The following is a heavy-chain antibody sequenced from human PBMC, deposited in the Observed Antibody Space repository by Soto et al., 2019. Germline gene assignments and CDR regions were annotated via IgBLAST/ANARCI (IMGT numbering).Heavy chain of an antibody. CDR1: GYNFNSYG. V-gene: IGHV1-18*04. D-gene: IGHD1-7*01. CDR2: ITVYNGHT. CDR3: VRGGFIGTPPDY. J-gene: IGHJ4*02. Sequence: GASVKVSCKTSGYNFNSYGLSWVRQAPGQGLEWMGWITVYNGHTTYAQKFQGRVTMTTDTSTSTAHMELRSLISDDTAKYYCVRGGFIGTPPDYWGQGTRVTVS.